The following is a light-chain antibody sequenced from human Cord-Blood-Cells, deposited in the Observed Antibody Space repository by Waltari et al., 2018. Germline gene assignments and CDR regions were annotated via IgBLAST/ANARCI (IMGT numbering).Light chain of an antibody. CDR2: DAS. V-gene: IGKV3-11*01. Sequence: EIVLTQSPATLSLSPGDRATLSCRASQSVSSYLAWYQQKPGQAPRLLIYDASNRATGIPARFSGSGSGTDFTLTISSLEPEDCAVYYCQQRSNWPWTFGQGTKVEIK. J-gene: IGKJ1*01. CDR3: QQRSNWPWT. CDR1: QSVSSY.